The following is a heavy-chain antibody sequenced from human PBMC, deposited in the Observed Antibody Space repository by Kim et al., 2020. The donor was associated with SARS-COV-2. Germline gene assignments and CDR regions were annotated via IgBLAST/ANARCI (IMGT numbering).Heavy chain of an antibody. V-gene: IGHV4-39*07. Sequence: YYNPALKSRVTISVDTSKNQFSLKLSSVTAADTAVYYCARDGTLYDAFDIWGQGTMVTVSS. D-gene: IGHD6-13*01. CDR3: ARDGTLYDAFDI. J-gene: IGHJ3*02.